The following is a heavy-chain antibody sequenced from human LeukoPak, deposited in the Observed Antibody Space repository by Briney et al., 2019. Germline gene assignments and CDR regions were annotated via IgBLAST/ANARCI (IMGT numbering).Heavy chain of an antibody. CDR2: IIPIFGTA. CDR1: GGTFSSYA. D-gene: IGHD3-16*02. J-gene: IGHJ4*02. V-gene: IGHV1-69*13. Sequence: SVKVSCKASGGTFSSYAISWVRQAPGQGLEWMGGIIPIFGTANYAQKFQGRVTITADESTSTAYMELSSLRSEDTAVYYCARDPGRRGLGYYDYVWGSYLPRYFDYWGQGTLVTVSS. CDR3: ARDPGRRGLGYYDYVWGSYLPRYFDY.